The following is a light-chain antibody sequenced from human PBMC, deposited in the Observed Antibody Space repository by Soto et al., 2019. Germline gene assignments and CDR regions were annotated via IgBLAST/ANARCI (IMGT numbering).Light chain of an antibody. CDR1: QSLVHSDGNTY. CDR2: MVS. Sequence: DVVMTQSPLSLAVTLGQPASISCRSSQSLVHSDGNTYLNWFQQRPGQSPRRLIYMVSNRDSGVPDRFSGSGSGTDFTLKISRVEAEDVGVYYCMQATHSPWTFGQGTKVEIK. CDR3: MQATHSPWT. J-gene: IGKJ1*01. V-gene: IGKV2-30*02.